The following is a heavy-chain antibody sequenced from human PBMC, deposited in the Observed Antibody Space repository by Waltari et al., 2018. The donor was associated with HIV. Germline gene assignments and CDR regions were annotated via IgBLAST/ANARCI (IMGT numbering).Heavy chain of an antibody. CDR2: IYYIGNT. CDR1: GGSISSNVYH. D-gene: IGHD4-17*01. Sequence: QLRLQEPGPRLVKPSETLSLTCSVSGGSISSNVYHWGWIRQSPGKGLEWIGSIYYIGNTYYKPSLKRRVTISIDTSKNQFSLRLTSVTAADTAIYYCVAQDYSDSVDWWGQGTLVTVFS. CDR3: VAQDYSDSVDW. V-gene: IGHV4-39*07. J-gene: IGHJ4*02.